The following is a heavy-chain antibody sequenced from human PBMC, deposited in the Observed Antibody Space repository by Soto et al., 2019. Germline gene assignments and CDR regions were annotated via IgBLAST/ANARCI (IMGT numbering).Heavy chain of an antibody. CDR3: AKGYCSGGSCYPDYYYGMDV. Sequence: EVQLVESGGGLVQPGGSLRLSCAASGFTFSSYAMSWVRQAPGKGLEWVSAISGSGGSTYYADSVKGRFTISRDNSKNTLYLQMNSLRAEDTAVYYCAKGYCSGGSCYPDYYYGMDVWGQGTTVTVSS. V-gene: IGHV3-23*04. J-gene: IGHJ6*02. CDR1: GFTFSSYA. CDR2: ISGSGGST. D-gene: IGHD2-15*01.